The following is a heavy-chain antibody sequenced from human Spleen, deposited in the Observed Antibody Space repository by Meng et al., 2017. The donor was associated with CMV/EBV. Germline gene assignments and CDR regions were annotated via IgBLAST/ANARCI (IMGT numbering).Heavy chain of an antibody. J-gene: IGHJ3*01. Sequence: SETLSLTCTVSGGSISTYYWGWIRQPPGKGLEWIGSIYYSGSTYYNPSLKSRVTISVDKAKNQFSLHLSSLTAADTAVYYCVRSQGLRSAFDVWGRGTVVTVSS. CDR1: GGSISTYY. CDR2: IYYSGST. CDR3: VRSQGLRSAFDV. V-gene: IGHV4-39*07.